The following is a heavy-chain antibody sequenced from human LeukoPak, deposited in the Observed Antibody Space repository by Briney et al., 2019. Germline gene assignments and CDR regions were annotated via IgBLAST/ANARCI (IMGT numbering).Heavy chain of an antibody. CDR2: ISGNGADT. Sequence: GGSLRLSCATSGFTFSRYGMRWVRQAPGKGLEWVSAISGNGADTYYAHAGKGRLTISRDNLENMVYLQMNSLRAEDTAIYYCANYPNQVVFFSWGQGTLVTVSS. D-gene: IGHD2-2*01. V-gene: IGHV3-23*01. J-gene: IGHJ5*02. CDR1: GFTFSRYG. CDR3: ANYPNQVVFFS.